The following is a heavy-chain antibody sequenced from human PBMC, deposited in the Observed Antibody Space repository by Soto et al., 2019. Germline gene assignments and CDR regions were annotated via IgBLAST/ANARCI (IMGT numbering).Heavy chain of an antibody. CDR3: ATTLYYDILTGAFDY. V-gene: IGHV3-48*02. D-gene: IGHD3-9*01. J-gene: IGHJ4*02. CDR2: ISSSSSTI. Sequence: GGSLTLSCAASGFTFSSYSMNWVRQAPGKGLEWVSYISSSSSTIYYADSVKGRFTISRDNAKNSLYLQMNSLRDEDTAVYYCATTLYYDILTGAFDYWGQGTLVTV. CDR1: GFTFSSYS.